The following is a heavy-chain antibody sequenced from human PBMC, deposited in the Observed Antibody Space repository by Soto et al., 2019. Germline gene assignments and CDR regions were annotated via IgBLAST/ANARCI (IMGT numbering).Heavy chain of an antibody. CDR3: ASGLGSSWNPNDY. CDR2: IDPSDSYT. D-gene: IGHD6-13*01. CDR1: GYSFTSYW. J-gene: IGHJ4*02. Sequence: GESLKISCKGSGYSFTSYWISWVRQMPGKGPEWMGRIDPSDSYTNYSPSFQGHVTISADKSISTAYLQWSSLKASDTAMYYCASGLGSSWNPNDYWGQGTLVTVSS. V-gene: IGHV5-10-1*01.